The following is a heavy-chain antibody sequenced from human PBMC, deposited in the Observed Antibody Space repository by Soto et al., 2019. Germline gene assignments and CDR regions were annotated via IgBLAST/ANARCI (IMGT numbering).Heavy chain of an antibody. D-gene: IGHD5-18*01. CDR3: ASLKLGYSTFDP. CDR2: IYYSGST. J-gene: IGHJ5*02. Sequence: PSETLSLTCTVSGGSSSSYYWSWIRQPPGKGLEWIGYIYYSGSTNYNPSPKSRVTISVDTSKNQFSLKLSSVTAADTAVYYCASLKLGYSTFDPWGQGTLVTVSS. V-gene: IGHV4-59*08. CDR1: GGSSSSYY.